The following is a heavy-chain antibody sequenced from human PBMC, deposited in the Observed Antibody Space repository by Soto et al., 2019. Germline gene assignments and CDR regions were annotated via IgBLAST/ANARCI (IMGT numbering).Heavy chain of an antibody. Sequence: GGSLRLSCAASGFTFSSYAMSWVRQAPGKGLEWVSAISYSGGSTYYADSVKGRFTISRDNSRNTLYLQMNSLRAEDTAVYYCARKEGFNWNYAWFDPWGQGTLVTVSS. V-gene: IGHV3-23*01. CDR2: ISYSGGST. CDR1: GFTFSSYA. J-gene: IGHJ5*02. D-gene: IGHD1-7*01. CDR3: ARKEGFNWNYAWFDP.